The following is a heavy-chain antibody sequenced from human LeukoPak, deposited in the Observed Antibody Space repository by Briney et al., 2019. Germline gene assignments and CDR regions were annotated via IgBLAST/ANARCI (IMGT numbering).Heavy chain of an antibody. CDR2: ISSNGGST. CDR1: GFTFSSYA. CDR3: ARSPGEVVNPEYAFDI. Sequence: GGSLRLSCAASGFTFSSYAMHWVRQAPGKGLEYVSAISSNGGSTYYANSVKGRFTIPRDNSKNTLYLQMGSLRPEDMAVYYCARSPGEVVNPEYAFDIWGQGTMVTVSS. V-gene: IGHV3-64*01. D-gene: IGHD3-10*01. J-gene: IGHJ3*02.